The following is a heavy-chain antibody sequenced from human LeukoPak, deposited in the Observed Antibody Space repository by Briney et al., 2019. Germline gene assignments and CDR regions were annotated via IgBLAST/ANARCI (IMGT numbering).Heavy chain of an antibody. CDR2: LNPSGGST. Sequence: GASVKVSCKASGYTVTSYYMHWVRQAPGQGLEWMGILNPSGGSTSYAQKFQGRATLTRATSTSTVYMELSSPRSEDTAVYYCASVYNYGMDVWGQGTTVIVSS. CDR1: GYTVTSYY. J-gene: IGHJ6*02. V-gene: IGHV1-46*01. CDR3: ASVYNYGMDV.